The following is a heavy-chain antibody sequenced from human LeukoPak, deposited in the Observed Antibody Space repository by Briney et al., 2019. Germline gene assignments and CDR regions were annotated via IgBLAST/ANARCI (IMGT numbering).Heavy chain of an antibody. Sequence: SETLSLTCTVSGGSINNYYWSWIRQSPGKGLEWIGYIYYSGSTKYNPSLKSRVTISVDTSKNQVLLTLYSVTAADTAVYYCARGYYDSSGYYLLDCWGQGTLVTVSS. CDR1: GGSINNYY. CDR3: ARGYYDSSGYYLLDC. V-gene: IGHV4-59*01. J-gene: IGHJ4*02. CDR2: IYYSGST. D-gene: IGHD3-22*01.